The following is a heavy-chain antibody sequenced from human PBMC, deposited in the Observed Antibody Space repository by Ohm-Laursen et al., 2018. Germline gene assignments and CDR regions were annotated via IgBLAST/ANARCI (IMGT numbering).Heavy chain of an antibody. CDR1: GFTVSSNY. J-gene: IGHJ4*02. D-gene: IGHD3-22*01. CDR2: IYSGGST. CDR3: ARDSSGYMAY. V-gene: IGHV3-66*01. Sequence: SLRLSCAAFGFTVSSNYMSWVRQAPGKGLEWVSVIYSGGSTSYADSVKGRFTISRDNSKNTLYLQMNSLRAEDTAVYYCARDSSGYMAYWGQETLVTVSS.